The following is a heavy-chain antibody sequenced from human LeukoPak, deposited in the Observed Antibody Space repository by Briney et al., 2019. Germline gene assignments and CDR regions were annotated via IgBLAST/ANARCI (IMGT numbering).Heavy chain of an antibody. CDR2: INPSGGST. J-gene: IGHJ4*02. Sequence: ASVKVSCKASGYTFTGYYMHWVRQAPGQGLEWMGIINPSGGSTSYAQKFQGRVTMTRDMSTSTVYMELSSLRSEDTAVYYCARGSPYDSSGYYPAKYYFDYWGQGTLVTVSS. CDR1: GYTFTGYY. CDR3: ARGSPYDSSGYYPAKYYFDY. D-gene: IGHD3-22*01. V-gene: IGHV1-46*01.